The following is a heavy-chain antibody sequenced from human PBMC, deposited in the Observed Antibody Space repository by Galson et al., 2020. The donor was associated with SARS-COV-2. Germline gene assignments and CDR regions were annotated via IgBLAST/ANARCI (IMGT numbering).Heavy chain of an antibody. V-gene: IGHV3-74*01. CDR3: ARDRQEWQLLVALDM. J-gene: IGHJ3*02. CDR2: INTDGTHT. Sequence: GGSLRLSCAPSEFTMRTYWMHWVRQAPGKGLEWLSRINTDGTHTVYADSVQGRFTISRDNAKNTLYMQMNSLRVDDTAVYYCARDRQEWQLLVALDMWGQGTLVTVSS. D-gene: IGHD6-19*01. CDR1: EFTMRTYW.